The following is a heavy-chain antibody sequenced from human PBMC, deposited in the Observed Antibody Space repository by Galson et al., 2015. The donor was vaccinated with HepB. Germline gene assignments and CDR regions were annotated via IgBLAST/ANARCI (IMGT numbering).Heavy chain of an antibody. Sequence: SVKVSCKASGYEFNKYGLSWVRQAPGQGLEWMGWVSGYDGSANYAPKFQGRVTMTTQKSTGTAYVEMRGLTSDDTAVYYCARDSRLELQLNNYYSYGMDVWGQGTAVLVS. V-gene: IGHV1-18*01. J-gene: IGHJ6*02. D-gene: IGHD1-7*01. CDR3: ARDSRLELQLNNYYSYGMDV. CDR2: VSGYDGSA. CDR1: GYEFNKYG.